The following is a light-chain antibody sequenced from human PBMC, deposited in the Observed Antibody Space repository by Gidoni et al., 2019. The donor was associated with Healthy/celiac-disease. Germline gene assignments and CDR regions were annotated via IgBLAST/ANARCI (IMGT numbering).Light chain of an antibody. V-gene: IGKV1-39*01. CDR3: QQRYSTPRT. Sequence: DIQRTKSPSSLSASVGDRVTITCRASQSISSYLNWYQQKPGKAPKLLIYAASSLQSGVPSRFSGSGSGTDFTLTISSLQPEDFATYSCQQRYSTPRTFGQGTKLEIK. CDR1: QSISSY. J-gene: IGKJ2*01. CDR2: AAS.